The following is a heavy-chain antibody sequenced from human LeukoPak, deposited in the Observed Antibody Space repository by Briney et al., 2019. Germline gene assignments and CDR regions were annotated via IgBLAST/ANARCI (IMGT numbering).Heavy chain of an antibody. V-gene: IGHV3-48*04. D-gene: IGHD4-23*01. CDR3: ARDLGGNGDGIDY. CDR1: GFSFITYS. Sequence: PGGSLRLSCAASGFSFITYSMNWVRQAPGKGLEWVSYISSGSTTIYYADSVKGRFTISRDNAKNSLYLQMNSLRAEDTAVYYCARDLGGNGDGIDYWGQGTLVTVSS. J-gene: IGHJ4*02. CDR2: ISSGSTTI.